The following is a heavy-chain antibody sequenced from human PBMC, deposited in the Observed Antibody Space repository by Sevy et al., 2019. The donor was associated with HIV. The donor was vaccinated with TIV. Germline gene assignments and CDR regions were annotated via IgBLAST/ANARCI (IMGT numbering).Heavy chain of an antibody. V-gene: IGHV6-1*01. D-gene: IGHD3-16*01. J-gene: IGHJ4*02. CDR3: AGGFLQGGFDS. CDR1: GDSVSSDSTG. CDR2: THYRSKWYN. Sequence: SQTLSLTCAISGDSVSSDSTGWNWIRQSPSRGLEWLGRTHYRSKWYNDYAVSVKGRITINPDTSKNQFSLQLNSVTPEDTAVYFCAGGFLQGGFDSWGQGTLVTVSS.